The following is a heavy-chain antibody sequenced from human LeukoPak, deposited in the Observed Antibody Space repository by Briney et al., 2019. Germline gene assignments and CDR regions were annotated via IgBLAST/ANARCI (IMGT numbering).Heavy chain of an antibody. D-gene: IGHD6-6*01. J-gene: IGHJ4*02. Sequence: ASVKVSCKASGYTFPGYYMHWVRQAPGQGLEWMGWINPNSGGTNYAQKFQGRVTMTRDTSISTACMELSRLRSDDTAVYYCAREHSSSPGKVFDYWGQGTLVTVSS. CDR1: GYTFPGYY. V-gene: IGHV1-2*02. CDR2: INPNSGGT. CDR3: AREHSSSPGKVFDY.